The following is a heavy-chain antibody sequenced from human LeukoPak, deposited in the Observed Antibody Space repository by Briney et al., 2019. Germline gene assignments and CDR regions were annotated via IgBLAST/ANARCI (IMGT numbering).Heavy chain of an antibody. CDR2: IYTSGST. D-gene: IGHD6-19*01. CDR3: ARREYNSGWYYFDY. J-gene: IGHJ4*02. Sequence: PSETLSLTCTVSSSIRNYYWSWIRQPAGKGLEWIGRIYTSGSTNYSPSLRSRVTISADTSKNQFSLKLSSVTAADTAVYYCARREYNSGWYYFDYWGQGTLVTVSS. V-gene: IGHV4-4*07. CDR1: SSIRNYY.